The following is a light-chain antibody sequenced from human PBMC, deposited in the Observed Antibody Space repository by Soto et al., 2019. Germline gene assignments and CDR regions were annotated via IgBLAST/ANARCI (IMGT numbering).Light chain of an antibody. CDR2: EVS. CDR3: CSKTSSITYV. V-gene: IGLV2-14*01. J-gene: IGLJ1*01. CDR1: SSDIGGYNY. Sequence: QSALTQPASVSGSPGQSITISCTGTSSDIGGYNYVSWYQQHPGEAPKLVIYEVSNRPPGVSNRFSGSKSGNTASLTISGLQADDEADYYCCSKTSSITYVFGSGTKVTVL.